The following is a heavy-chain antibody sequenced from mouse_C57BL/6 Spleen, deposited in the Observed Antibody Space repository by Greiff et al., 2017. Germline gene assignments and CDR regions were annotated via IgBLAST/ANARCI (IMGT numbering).Heavy chain of an antibody. CDR1: GYTFTSYW. Sequence: QVQLQQPGAELVRPGSSVKLSCKASGYTFTSYWMHWVKQRPIQGLEWIGNIDPSDSETHYTQKFKDKATLTVDKSSSTAYMQLSSLTSEDSAVYYCARPQRTGTGIDYWGQGTTLTVAS. D-gene: IGHD4-1*01. CDR3: ARPQRTGTGIDY. CDR2: IDPSDSET. V-gene: IGHV1-52*01. J-gene: IGHJ2*01.